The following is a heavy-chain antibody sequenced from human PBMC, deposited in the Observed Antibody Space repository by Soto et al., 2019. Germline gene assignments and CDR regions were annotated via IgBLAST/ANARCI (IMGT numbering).Heavy chain of an antibody. CDR3: AKHRTIGWDAFDI. V-gene: IGHV3-23*01. D-gene: IGHD6-19*01. J-gene: IGHJ3*02. CDR2: ITASGGAT. CDR1: GFIFSSYA. Sequence: GGSLRLSCAASGFIFSSYAMTWVRQAPGKGLVWVSTITASGGATYYADSVKGRFTVSRDNSKNTVFLQVSSLRAEDTAVYFCAKHRTIGWDAFDIWGLGAMVTVSS.